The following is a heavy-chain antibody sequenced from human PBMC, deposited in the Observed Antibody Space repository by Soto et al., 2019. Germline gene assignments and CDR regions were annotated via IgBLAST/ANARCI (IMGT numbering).Heavy chain of an antibody. CDR1: GGSFSGYY. Sequence: SETLCLTCAVYGGSFSGYYWSWIRQPPGKGLEWIGEINHSGSTNYNPSLKSRVTISVDTSKNQFSLKLSSVTAADTAVYYCARDRYRGLAVAGHKYNWFDPWGQGTLVTVS. J-gene: IGHJ5*02. D-gene: IGHD6-19*01. V-gene: IGHV4-34*01. CDR2: INHSGST. CDR3: ARDRYRGLAVAGHKYNWFDP.